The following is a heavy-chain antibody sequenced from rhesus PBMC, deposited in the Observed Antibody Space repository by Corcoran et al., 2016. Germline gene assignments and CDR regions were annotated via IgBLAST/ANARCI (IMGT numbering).Heavy chain of an antibody. D-gene: IGHD4-29*01. J-gene: IGHJ6*01. CDR3: ARGRVGSSLSLDS. CDR1: GCPLSSKY. Sequence: QLQLQESGPGLVKPSETLSVTCAVSGCPLSSKYWSWLRQPPGKGLEWVGRIYGSGTSTNYNPSLKSRVTLSVETSKNQLSLKLSSVTAADTAVYYCARGRVGSSLSLDSWGQGVVVTVSS. CDR2: IYGSGTST. V-gene: IGHV4-169*01.